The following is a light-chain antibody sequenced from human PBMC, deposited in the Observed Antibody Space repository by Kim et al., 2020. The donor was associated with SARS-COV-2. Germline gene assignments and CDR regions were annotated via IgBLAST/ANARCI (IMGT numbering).Light chain of an antibody. V-gene: IGLV3-1*01. Sequence: VSPGQTATITCSGYKVGDKYTYWYQEKPGQAPVLVIYQVAKRPAGIPERFSGSSSGNTATLTIGGTQAMDEADYCCQAWGSTTVVFGGGTQLTVL. J-gene: IGLJ2*01. CDR2: QVA. CDR1: KVGDKY. CDR3: QAWGSTTVV.